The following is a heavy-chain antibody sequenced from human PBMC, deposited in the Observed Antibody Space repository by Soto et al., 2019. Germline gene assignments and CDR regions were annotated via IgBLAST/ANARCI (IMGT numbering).Heavy chain of an antibody. CDR3: AKDSGVTWGSSSWVNAFDI. V-gene: IGHV3-43*01. Sequence: PGGSLRLSCAASGFPFDAYTMHWVRQGPGKGPQWISLISWDGGRRLCSDSVKGRFTISRDNSKNSLYLQMTSLTTEDTAWYYCAKDSGVTWGSSSWVNAFDIWGQGTMVTVSS. CDR2: ISWDGGRR. CDR1: GFPFDAYT. J-gene: IGHJ3*02. D-gene: IGHD6-13*01.